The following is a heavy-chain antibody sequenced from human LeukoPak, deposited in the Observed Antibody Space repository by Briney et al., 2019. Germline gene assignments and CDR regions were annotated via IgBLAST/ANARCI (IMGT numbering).Heavy chain of an antibody. CDR2: MNPNSGNT. D-gene: IGHD6-13*01. Sequence: ASVKVSCKASGYTFTSYDINWVRQATGQGLEWMGWMNPNSGNTGYAQKFQGRVTMTRNTSISTAYMELSSLRSEDTAVYYCASVPSSWYPQGNDGHHEYWGQGTLVTVSS. J-gene: IGHJ4*02. V-gene: IGHV1-8*01. CDR3: ASVPSSWYPQGNDGHHEY. CDR1: GYTFTSYD.